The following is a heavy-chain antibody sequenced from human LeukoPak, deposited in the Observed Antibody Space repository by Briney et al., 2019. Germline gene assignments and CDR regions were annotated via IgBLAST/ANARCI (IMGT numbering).Heavy chain of an antibody. D-gene: IGHD3-16*01. CDR3: ASQTYSYYADYGWFDP. J-gene: IGHJ5*02. CDR2: IYYSGRT. V-gene: IGHV4-39*01. CDR1: GGSISSSSYY. Sequence: SETLSLTCTVSGGSISSSSYYWGWFRQPPGKGLDWIGSIYYSGRTYYSPSLKSRVTISVDTSKNQFSLKLSSVTAADTAVYYCASQTYSYYADYGWFDPWGQGTLVTVSS.